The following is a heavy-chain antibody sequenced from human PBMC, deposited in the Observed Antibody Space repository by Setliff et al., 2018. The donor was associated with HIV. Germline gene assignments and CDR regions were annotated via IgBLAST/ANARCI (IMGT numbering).Heavy chain of an antibody. CDR3: AIPYCSGGNCWSWASPPPAGWFDP. CDR2: IIPMYGVT. Sequence: SVKVSCKASGGTFSSYVISLVRQAPGQGPEWMGGIIPMYGVTNYAQKFQGRVTITTDESTSTAYMELSSLRSEDTAVYYCAIPYCSGGNCWSWASPPPAGWFDPWGQGTLVTVSS. V-gene: IGHV1-69*05. CDR1: GGTFSSYV. J-gene: IGHJ5*02. D-gene: IGHD2-15*01.